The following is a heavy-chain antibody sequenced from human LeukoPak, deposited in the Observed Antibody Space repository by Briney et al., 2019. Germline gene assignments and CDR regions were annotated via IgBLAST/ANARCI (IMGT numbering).Heavy chain of an antibody. CDR1: GFTFGDYA. Sequence: GGSLRLSCTASGFTFGDYAMSWFRQAPGKGLEWVANIKEDGSEKYYVDSVKGRFTISRDNAKNSLCLQMNSLRAEDTAIYYCVRSGGYWGRGTLVTVSP. D-gene: IGHD1-26*01. V-gene: IGHV3-7*05. J-gene: IGHJ4*02. CDR2: IKEDGSEK. CDR3: VRSGGY.